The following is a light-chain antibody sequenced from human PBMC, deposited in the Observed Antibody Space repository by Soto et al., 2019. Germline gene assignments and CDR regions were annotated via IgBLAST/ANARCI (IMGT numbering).Light chain of an antibody. Sequence: EIVLTQSPGTLSLSPRDRATLSCRASQSVSNNYVAWYQHRPGQAPRLLIYAASSRAPGIPDRFSGSGSGTDFTLTISRPEPEDFAVYYCQQYAASLRTFGQGTQVEV. CDR2: AAS. J-gene: IGKJ1*01. V-gene: IGKV3-20*01. CDR1: QSVSNNY. CDR3: QQYAASLRT.